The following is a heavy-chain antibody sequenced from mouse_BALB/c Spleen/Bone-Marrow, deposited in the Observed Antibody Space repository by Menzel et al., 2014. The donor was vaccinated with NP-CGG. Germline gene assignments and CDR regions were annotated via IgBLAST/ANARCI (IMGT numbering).Heavy chain of an antibody. V-gene: IGHV4-1*02. J-gene: IGHJ3*01. CDR1: GFDFSRYW. Sequence: EVKLEESGGGLVQPGGSLKLSCAASGFDFSRYWMGWVRQAPGKGLEWIGEINPDSNTINYTPSLKDKFIISRDNAKNTLYLQMSKVRSEDTALYYCARLGYYGSFAYWGQGTLVTVSA. CDR3: ARLGYYGSFAY. D-gene: IGHD1-2*01. CDR2: INPDSNTI.